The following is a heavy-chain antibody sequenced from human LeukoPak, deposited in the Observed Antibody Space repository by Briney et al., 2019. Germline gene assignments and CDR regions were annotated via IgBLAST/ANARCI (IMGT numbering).Heavy chain of an antibody. Sequence: PGRSLRLPCGASGFNFSDYSTNWVRHAPGKGLAWVASITSAGGYRYYADSVKGRFTISRDNAQNSLFLQMDSLRPEDTAVYFCATSGGFVLPNAITGNWYMDVWGRGTTVTVSS. CDR3: ATSGGFVLPNAITGNWYMDV. CDR1: GFNFSDYS. CDR2: ITSAGGYR. D-gene: IGHD2-2*01. J-gene: IGHJ6*03. V-gene: IGHV3-21*06.